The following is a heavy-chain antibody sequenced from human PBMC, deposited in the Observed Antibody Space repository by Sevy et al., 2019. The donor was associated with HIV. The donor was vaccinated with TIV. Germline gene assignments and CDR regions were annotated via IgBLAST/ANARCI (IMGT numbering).Heavy chain of an antibody. CDR1: GGSISSGSYY. CDR2: IYTSGST. V-gene: IGHV4-61*02. J-gene: IGHJ4*02. CDR3: ARAPSRGTMVRGGSYFDY. Sequence: SETLSLTCTVSGGSISSGSYYWSWIRQPAGKGLEWIGRIYTSGSTNYNPSLKSRVTISVDTSKNQFSLKLSSVTAADTAVYYCARAPSRGTMVRGGSYFDYWGQGTLVTVSS. D-gene: IGHD3-10*01.